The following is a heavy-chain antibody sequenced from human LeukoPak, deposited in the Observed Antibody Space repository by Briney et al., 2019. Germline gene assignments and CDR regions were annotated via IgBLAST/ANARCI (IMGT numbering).Heavy chain of an antibody. D-gene: IGHD3-10*01. Sequence: SETLSLTCTVSGGSISSGGYYWSWIRQPPGKGLEWIGYIYHSGSTYYNPSLKSRVTISVDRSKNQFSLKLSSVTAADTAVYYCATTGLNGEDYFDYWGQGTLVTVSS. CDR3: ATTGLNGEDYFDY. CDR2: IYHSGST. V-gene: IGHV4-30-2*01. CDR1: GGSISSGGYY. J-gene: IGHJ4*02.